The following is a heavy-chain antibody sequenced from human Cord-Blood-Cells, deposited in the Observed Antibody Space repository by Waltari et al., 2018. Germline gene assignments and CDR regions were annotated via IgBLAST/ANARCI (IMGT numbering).Heavy chain of an antibody. CDR2: ISYDGSNK. CDR1: GFTFSSYG. Sequence: QVQLVESGGGVVQPGRSLRLSCAASGFTFSSYGMHWVRQAPGKGLEWVAVISYDGSNKYYADSVKGRFTISRDNSKNTLYLQMNSLRAEDTVVYYCAKDRGIAAAGTPYYGMDVWGQGTTVTVSS. D-gene: IGHD6-13*01. V-gene: IGHV3-30*18. CDR3: AKDRGIAAAGTPYYGMDV. J-gene: IGHJ6*02.